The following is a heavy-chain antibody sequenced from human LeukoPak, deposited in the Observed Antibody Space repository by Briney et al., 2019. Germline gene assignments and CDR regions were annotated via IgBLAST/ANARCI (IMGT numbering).Heavy chain of an antibody. J-gene: IGHJ3*02. CDR1: GGSISSYY. V-gene: IGHV4-59*01. CDR3: ARGGYCSSTSCYYAFDI. CDR2: IYYSGST. D-gene: IGHD2-2*01. Sequence: SETLSLTCTVSGGSISSYYWSWIRQPPGKGLEWIGYIYYSGSTNYNPSLKSRVTISVDTSKNQFSLKLSSVTAADTAVHYCARGGYCSSTSCYYAFDIWGQGTMVTVSS.